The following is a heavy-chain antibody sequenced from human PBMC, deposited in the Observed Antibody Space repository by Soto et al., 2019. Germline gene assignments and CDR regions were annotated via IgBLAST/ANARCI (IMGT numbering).Heavy chain of an antibody. CDR2: ISAYNGNT. Sequence: ASVKVSCKASGYTFTSYGISCVRQAPGQGLEWMGWISAYNGNTNYAQKLQGRVTMTTDTSTSTAYMELRSLRSDDTAVYYCARDQSGIVVVPAAVYYYYYGMDVWGRGTTVTVSS. CDR3: ARDQSGIVVVPAAVYYYYYGMDV. J-gene: IGHJ6*02. D-gene: IGHD2-2*01. CDR1: GYTFTSYG. V-gene: IGHV1-18*04.